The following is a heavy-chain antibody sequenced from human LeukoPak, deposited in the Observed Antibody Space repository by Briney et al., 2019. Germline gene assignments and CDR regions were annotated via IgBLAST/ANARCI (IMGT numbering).Heavy chain of an antibody. CDR2: IIPIFGTA. Sequence: ASVKVSCKASGGTFNNYTISWVRQAPGQGLEWMGGIIPIFGTANYAQKFQGRVTITADESTSTAYMELSSLRSEDTAVYYCAREEVVAATEPSFWFDPWGQGTLVTVSS. D-gene: IGHD2-15*01. CDR1: GGTFNNYT. CDR3: AREEVVAATEPSFWFDP. J-gene: IGHJ5*02. V-gene: IGHV1-69*13.